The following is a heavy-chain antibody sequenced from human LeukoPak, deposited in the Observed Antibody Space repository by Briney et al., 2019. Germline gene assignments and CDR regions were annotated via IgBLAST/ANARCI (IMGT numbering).Heavy chain of an antibody. CDR3: AKDGLHSGSYSRD. CDR1: GYTFSNYG. D-gene: IGHD1-26*01. J-gene: IGHJ4*02. V-gene: IGHV3-23*01. Sequence: GGSLRLSCAVSGYTFSNYGIHWVRQAPGKGLEWVSAISGSGGRTYYADSVKGRFTISRDNSKNTLYLQMNSLRAEDTAVYYCAKDGLHSGSYSRDWGQGTLVTVSS. CDR2: ISGSGGRT.